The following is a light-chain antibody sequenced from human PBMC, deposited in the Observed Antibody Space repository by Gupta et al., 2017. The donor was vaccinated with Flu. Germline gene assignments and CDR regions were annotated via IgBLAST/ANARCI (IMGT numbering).Light chain of an antibody. CDR3: QQYNNWPRT. Sequence: EIVMTQSPATLSVSXGERATLSCRASQSVSSNLAWYQQKPGQAPRLLIYGASTRATGIPARFSGSGSGTEFTLTISSLQSEDFAVCYCQQYNNWPRTFGQGTKVEIK. CDR2: GAS. J-gene: IGKJ1*01. V-gene: IGKV3-15*01. CDR1: QSVSSN.